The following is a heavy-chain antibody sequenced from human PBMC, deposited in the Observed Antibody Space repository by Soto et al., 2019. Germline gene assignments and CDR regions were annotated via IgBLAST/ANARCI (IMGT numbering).Heavy chain of an antibody. CDR2: ISAYNGNT. D-gene: IGHD6-13*01. CDR1: GYTFTSYG. J-gene: IGHJ5*02. CDR3: ARDPRAAATGGDNWFDP. Sequence: QVQLVQSGAEVKKPGASVKVSCKASGYTFTSYGISWVRQAPGQGLEWMGWISAYNGNTNYAQKLQGRVTMTTDTCTSTAYMELRSLRSDDTAVYYCARDPRAAATGGDNWFDPWGQGTLVTVSS. V-gene: IGHV1-18*01.